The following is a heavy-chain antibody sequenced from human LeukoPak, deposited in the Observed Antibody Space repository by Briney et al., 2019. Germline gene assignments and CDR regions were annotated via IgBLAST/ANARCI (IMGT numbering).Heavy chain of an antibody. CDR3: ARLLRLGLSPYYYYGMDV. J-gene: IGHJ6*02. D-gene: IGHD3-3*01. CDR1: GFTVSSHY. Sequence: GGSLRLSCAASGFTVSSHYMSWVRQAPGKGLEWVSVIYSGGSTYYADSVKGRFTISRDNSKNTLYLQMNSLRAEDTAVYYCARLLRLGLSPYYYYGMDVWGQGTTVTVSS. CDR2: IYSGGST. V-gene: IGHV3-53*01.